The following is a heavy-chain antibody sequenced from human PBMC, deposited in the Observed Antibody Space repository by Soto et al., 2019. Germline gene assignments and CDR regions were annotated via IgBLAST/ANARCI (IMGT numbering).Heavy chain of an antibody. Sequence: EVKLMESGGALVQPGGSLRLSCAASGFTFGHSAIAWVRQAPGKGLELVLNISGRGDETFYSDSVKGRFTVSRDNSRDTVSLQPNSLRVDDTAVYFCTRGGHQSAFGQWGQGTQVTVPS. D-gene: IGHD3-10*01. CDR1: GFTFGHSA. V-gene: IGHV3-23*01. J-gene: IGHJ4*02. CDR3: TRGGHQSAFGQ. CDR2: ISGRGDET.